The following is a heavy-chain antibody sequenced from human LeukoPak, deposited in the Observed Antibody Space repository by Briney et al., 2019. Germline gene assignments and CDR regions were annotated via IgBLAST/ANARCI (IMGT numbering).Heavy chain of an antibody. J-gene: IGHJ6*02. CDR3: ARDSVDIVANYYYYYGMDV. CDR1: GGSISSYY. CDR2: IYTSGST. Sequence: SETLSLTCTVSGGSISSYYWSWIRQPAGKGLEWIGRIYTSGSTNYNPSLKSRVTMSVDTSKNQFSLKLSSVTAADTAVYYCARDSVDIVANYYYYYGMDVWGQGTTVTVSS. V-gene: IGHV4-4*07. D-gene: IGHD5-12*01.